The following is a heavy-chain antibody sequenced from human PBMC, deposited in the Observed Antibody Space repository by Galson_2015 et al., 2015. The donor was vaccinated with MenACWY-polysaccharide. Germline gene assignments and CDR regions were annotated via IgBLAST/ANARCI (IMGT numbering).Heavy chain of an antibody. CDR3: ARVRGPTVATWYFDY. CDR2: ITPSSNP. CDR1: GFTLTTYS. Sequence: SLRLSCAASGFTLTTYSIIWVRQAPGKGLEWISYITPSSNPYYADSVKGRFTVSRDNGKNSGFLQMNSLRDEDTGVYYCARVRGPTVATWYFDYWGQGTLVTVSS. J-gene: IGHJ4*02. D-gene: IGHD4-23*01. V-gene: IGHV3-48*02.